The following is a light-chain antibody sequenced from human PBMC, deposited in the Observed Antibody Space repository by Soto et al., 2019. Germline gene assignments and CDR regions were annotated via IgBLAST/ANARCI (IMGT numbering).Light chain of an antibody. Sequence: DLPMTQYPSSLSASVGARVTISCRTSQGIRNDVAWYQQKTGKAPKGLIYSASSLHSGVPSRVSVSCSGTDVTLTIRSMQSEEGATDDGQQHYITPWTFGPGTKVDIK. J-gene: IGKJ1*01. CDR1: QGIRND. CDR3: QQHYITPWT. CDR2: SAS. V-gene: IGKV1-17*01.